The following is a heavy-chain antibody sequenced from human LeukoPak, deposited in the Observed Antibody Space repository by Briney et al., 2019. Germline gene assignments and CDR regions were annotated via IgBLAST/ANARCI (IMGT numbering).Heavy chain of an antibody. V-gene: IGHV4-61*02. D-gene: IGHD2-2*01. CDR2: IYTSGST. Sequence: SQTLSLTCAVSGGSISSGGYSWSWIRQPPGKGLEWIGRIYTSGSTNYNPSLKSRVTISVDTSKNQFSLKLSSVTAADTAVYYCARSEVVPAYYYGMDAWGQGTTVTVSS. J-gene: IGHJ6*02. CDR3: ARSEVVPAYYYGMDA. CDR1: GGSISSGGYS.